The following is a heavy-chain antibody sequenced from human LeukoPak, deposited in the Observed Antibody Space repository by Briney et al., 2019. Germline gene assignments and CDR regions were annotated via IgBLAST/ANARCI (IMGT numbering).Heavy chain of an antibody. CDR3: ARDRWNAKTKFTPLTRGVDY. D-gene: IGHD3-10*01. CDR2: IYHSGST. V-gene: IGHV4-38-2*02. Sequence: KSSETLSLTCTVSGYSISSGYYWGWIRQPPGKGLEWIGSIYHSGSTYYNPSLKSRVTISVDTSKNQFSLKLSSVTAADTAVYYCARDRWNAKTKFTPLTRGVDYWGQGTLVTVSS. CDR1: GYSISSGYY. J-gene: IGHJ4*02.